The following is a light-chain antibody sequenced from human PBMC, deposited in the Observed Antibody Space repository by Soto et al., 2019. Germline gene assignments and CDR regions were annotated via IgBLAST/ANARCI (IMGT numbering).Light chain of an antibody. J-gene: IGKJ2*01. CDR1: QSVSSNY. CDR2: GAS. CDR3: RLYGSTSP. Sequence: EIVLTQSPGTLSLSPGERATLSCRASQSVSSNYLAWYQQKPGQAPRLLIYGASSRATGIPDRFSGSGSGTAFTLAVSRLEPDDVAMFTCRLYGSTSPFGQG. V-gene: IGKV3-20*01.